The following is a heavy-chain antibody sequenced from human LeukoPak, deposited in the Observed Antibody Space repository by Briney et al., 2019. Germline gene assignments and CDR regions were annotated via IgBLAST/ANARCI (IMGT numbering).Heavy chain of an antibody. CDR3: ARDLGIYCASTSCPSDY. J-gene: IGHJ4*02. D-gene: IGHD2-2*01. CDR2: INPNSGGT. V-gene: IGHV1-2*02. Sequence: ASAKVSCKTSGYTFTDYFMHWVRQAPGQGLEWMGWINPNSGGTNYAQKFQGRVTMTRDKSISTAYMELSRPRSDDTAVYSCARDLGIYCASTSCPSDYWGQGTLVTVSS. CDR1: GYTFTDYF.